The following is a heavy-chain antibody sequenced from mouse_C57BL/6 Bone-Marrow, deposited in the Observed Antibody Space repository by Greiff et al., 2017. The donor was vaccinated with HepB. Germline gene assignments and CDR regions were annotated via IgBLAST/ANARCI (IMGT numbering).Heavy chain of an antibody. CDR1: GYAFSSSW. V-gene: IGHV1-82*01. CDR3: ARHLYEGY. Sequence: VQLQQSGPELVKPGASVKISCKASGYAFSSSWMNWVKQRPGKGLEWIGRIYPGDGDTNYNGKFKGKATLTADKSSSTAYMQLSSLTSEDSAVYFCARHLYEGYWGQGTTLTVSS. D-gene: IGHD1-1*01. CDR2: IYPGDGDT. J-gene: IGHJ2*01.